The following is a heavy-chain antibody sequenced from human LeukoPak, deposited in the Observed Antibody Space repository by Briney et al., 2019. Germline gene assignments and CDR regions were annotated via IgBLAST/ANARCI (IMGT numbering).Heavy chain of an antibody. CDR3: AKVVTYYDFWSGRPSYYYYMDV. CDR1: GFTFSSYA. D-gene: IGHD3-3*01. Sequence: GGSLRLSCAASGFTFSSYAVSWVRQAPGKGLEWVSAISGSGGSTYYADSVKGRFTISRDNSKNTLYLQMNSLRAEDTAVYYCAKVVTYYDFWSGRPSYYYYMDVWGKGTTVTVSS. CDR2: ISGSGGST. V-gene: IGHV3-23*01. J-gene: IGHJ6*03.